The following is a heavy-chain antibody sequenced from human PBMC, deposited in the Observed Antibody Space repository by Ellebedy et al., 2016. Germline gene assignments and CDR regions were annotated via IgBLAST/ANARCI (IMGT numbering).Heavy chain of an antibody. D-gene: IGHD3-10*01. J-gene: IGHJ4*02. V-gene: IGHV3-30*04. CDR1: GFTFSSYA. CDR2: ISYDGSNK. Sequence: GESLKISCAASGFTFSSYAMHWVRQAPGKGLEWVAVISYDGSNKYYADSVKGRFTISRDNSKNTLYLQMNSLRAEDTAVYYCARGGNGSGSKNYFDYWGQGTLVTVSS. CDR3: ARGGNGSGSKNYFDY.